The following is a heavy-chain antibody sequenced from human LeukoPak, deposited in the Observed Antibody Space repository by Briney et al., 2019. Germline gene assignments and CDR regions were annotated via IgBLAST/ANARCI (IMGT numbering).Heavy chain of an antibody. CDR1: GFTFSSYW. V-gene: IGHV3-74*01. Sequence: PGGSLRLSCAASGFTFSSYWMHWVRQALGKGLVWVSRINSDGSSTSYADSVKGRFTISRDNSKNTLYLQMNSLRAEDTAVYYCARDGLRYFDWLLYGGNNWFDPWGQGTLVTVSS. J-gene: IGHJ5*02. CDR3: ARDGLRYFDWLLYGGNNWFDP. CDR2: INSDGSST. D-gene: IGHD3-9*01.